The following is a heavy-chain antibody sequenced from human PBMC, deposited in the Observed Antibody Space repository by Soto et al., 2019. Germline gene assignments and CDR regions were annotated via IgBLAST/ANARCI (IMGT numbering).Heavy chain of an antibody. V-gene: IGHV4-31*03. CDR1: GGSISSGGYY. CDR3: ARTCYDLCYFPLTGAFDI. CDR2: IYYSGST. Sequence: QVQLQESGPGLVKPSQTLSLTCTVSGGSISSGGYYWSWIRQHPGKGLEWIGYIYYSGSTYYNPSLKSRVTISVDTSKNQFSLKLSSVTAADTAVYYCARTCYDLCYFPLTGAFDIWGQGTMVTVSS. D-gene: IGHD2-2*01. J-gene: IGHJ3*02.